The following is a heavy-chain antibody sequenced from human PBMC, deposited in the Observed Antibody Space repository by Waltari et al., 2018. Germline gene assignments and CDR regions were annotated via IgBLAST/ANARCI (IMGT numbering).Heavy chain of an antibody. Sequence: QLQLQESGPGLVKPSETLSLTCTVPGGSISSSSYYWGSSSQPPGKGLGWIGSIDYSGSTYYNPSLKSRVTISVDTSKNQFSLKLSSVTAADTAVYYCASLGRSSGSYRRPPGAEYFQHWGQGTLVTVSS. CDR3: ASLGRSSGSYRRPPGAEYFQH. CDR2: IDYSGST. D-gene: IGHD1-26*01. V-gene: IGHV4-39*07. J-gene: IGHJ1*01. CDR1: GGSISSSSYY.